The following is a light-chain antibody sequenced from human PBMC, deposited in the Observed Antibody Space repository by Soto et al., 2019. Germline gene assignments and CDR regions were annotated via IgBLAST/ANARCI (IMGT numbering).Light chain of an antibody. V-gene: IGLV2-14*01. CDR3: SSYTSIITLYV. Sequence: QSALTQPDSVSGSPGQSITISCTGTSSDVGGYNYVSWYQQHPGKAPKLMIYEVSNRPSGVSNRFSGSKSGNTASLTISGLQAEDEADYYCSSYTSIITLYVFGSGTKVTVL. CDR2: EVS. J-gene: IGLJ1*01. CDR1: SSDVGGYNY.